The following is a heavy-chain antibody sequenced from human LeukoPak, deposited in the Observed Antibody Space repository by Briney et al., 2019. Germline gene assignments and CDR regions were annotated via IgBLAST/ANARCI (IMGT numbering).Heavy chain of an antibody. CDR3: TRVGGDYPY. CDR1: GYIFTAYY. V-gene: IGHV1-2*02. J-gene: IGHJ4*02. Sequence: ASVKVSCKASGYIFTAYYLHWVRQAPGQGLEWMGWIKANSGDTNYVQKFQGRVTMTRDTSISTVYMELSRLTSDDTAVYYCTRVGGDYPYWGQGTLVTVSS. CDR2: IKANSGDT. D-gene: IGHD2-21*02.